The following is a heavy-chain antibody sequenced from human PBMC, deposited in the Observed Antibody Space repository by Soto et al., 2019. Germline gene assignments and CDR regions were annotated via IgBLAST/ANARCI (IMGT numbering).Heavy chain of an antibody. CDR3: AKDIDYYDSSGPA. CDR1: GFTFSSYA. D-gene: IGHD3-22*01. J-gene: IGHJ4*02. Sequence: EVQLLESGGGLVQPGGSLRLSCAASGFTFSSYAMSWVRQATGKGLEWVSAISGSGGSTYYADSVKGRFTISRDNSKNTRYLQMNSLRAEDTAVYYCAKDIDYYDSSGPAWGQGTLVTVSS. CDR2: ISGSGGST. V-gene: IGHV3-23*01.